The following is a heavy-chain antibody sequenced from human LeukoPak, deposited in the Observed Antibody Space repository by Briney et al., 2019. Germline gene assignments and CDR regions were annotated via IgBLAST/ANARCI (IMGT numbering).Heavy chain of an antibody. CDR2: INPKSGAT. J-gene: IGHJ4*02. V-gene: IGHV1-2*02. CDR3: ARDHYQSSGLLDN. CDR1: GGTFSSYA. D-gene: IGHD3-22*01. Sequence: ASVKVSCKASGGTFSSYAISWVRQAPGQGLEWMGWINPKSGATNSALKFQGRVSMTSDTSTRTAYMELSRLGSDDTAVYYCARDHYQSSGLLDNWGQGTLLTVSS.